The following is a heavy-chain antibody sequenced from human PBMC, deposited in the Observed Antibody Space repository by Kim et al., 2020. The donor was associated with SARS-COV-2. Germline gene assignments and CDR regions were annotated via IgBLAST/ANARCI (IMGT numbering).Heavy chain of an antibody. V-gene: IGHV3-23*03. J-gene: IGHJ4*02. CDR3: AKVRDRDYFDY. D-gene: IGHD2-15*01. Sequence: ADSVKDRFTISRDNFRNTLYLQMNNLRAEDTAVYYCAKVRDRDYFDYWGQGTLVTVSS.